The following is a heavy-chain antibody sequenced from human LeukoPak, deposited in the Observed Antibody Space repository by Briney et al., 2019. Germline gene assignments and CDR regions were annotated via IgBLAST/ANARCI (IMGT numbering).Heavy chain of an antibody. D-gene: IGHD4-23*01. CDR2: ISSSSSYI. V-gene: IGHV3-21*01. J-gene: IGHJ4*02. CDR1: GFTFSSYS. CDR3: ARGGDYGGNSGLGY. Sequence: GGSLRLSCAASGFTFSSYSMNWVRQAPGKGLEWVSSISSSSSYIYYADSVKGRFTISRDNAKNSLYPQMNSLRAEDTAVYYCARGGDYGGNSGLGYWGQGTLVTVSS.